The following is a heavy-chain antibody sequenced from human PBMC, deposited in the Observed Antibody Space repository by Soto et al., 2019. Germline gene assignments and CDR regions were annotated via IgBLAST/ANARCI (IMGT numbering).Heavy chain of an antibody. CDR2: IYYSGST. Sequence: QLQLQESGPGLLKPSETLSLTCTVSGGSMSTSYYWGWIRQPPGKGLEWIGSIYYSGSTYYNPSLKSRVTISVDTSKNQCSLNLTSVTAADTSVYYCATLWFGEADYWGQGTLFTVSS. D-gene: IGHD3-10*01. CDR1: GGSMSTSYY. J-gene: IGHJ4*02. V-gene: IGHV4-39*01. CDR3: ATLWFGEADY.